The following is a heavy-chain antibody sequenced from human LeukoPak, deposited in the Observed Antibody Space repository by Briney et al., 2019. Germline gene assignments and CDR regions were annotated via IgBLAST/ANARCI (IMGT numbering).Heavy chain of an antibody. D-gene: IGHD3-22*01. CDR3: AKGDRGGWLDFDS. CDR1: GGSISSSNW. Sequence: SETLSLTCAVSGGSISSSNWWSWVRQAPGKGLEWIGEVDHSGRTNYNPSLKSRVTISEDKSKNQFSLIMSSVTAADTAVYYCAKGDRGGWLDFDSWGQGTLVTVSS. CDR2: VDHSGRT. V-gene: IGHV4-4*02. J-gene: IGHJ4*02.